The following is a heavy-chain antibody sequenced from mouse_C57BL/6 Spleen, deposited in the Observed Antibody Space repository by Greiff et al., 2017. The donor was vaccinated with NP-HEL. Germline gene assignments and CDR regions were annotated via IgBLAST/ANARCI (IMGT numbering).Heavy chain of an antibody. D-gene: IGHD4-1*02. J-gene: IGHJ4*01. CDR2: IYPGSGST. V-gene: IGHV1-55*01. Sequence: VQLQESGAELVKPGASVKMSCKASGYTFTSYWITWVKQRPGQGLEWIGDIYPGSGSTNYNEKFKSKATLTVDTSSSTAYMQLSSLTSEDSAVYYCARCPTGGRYAMDYWGQGTSVTVSS. CDR3: ARCPTGGRYAMDY. CDR1: GYTFTSYW.